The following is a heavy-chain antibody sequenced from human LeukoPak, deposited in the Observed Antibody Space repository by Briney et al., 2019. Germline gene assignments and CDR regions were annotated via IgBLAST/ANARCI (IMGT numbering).Heavy chain of an antibody. CDR2: ISAYNGNT. Sequence: ASVKVSCKASGYTFTSYGISWVRQAPGQGLEWMGWISAYNGNTNYAQKLQGRVTMTTDTSTSTAYMELRSPRSDDTAVYYCARDGQTIFGVVIIGRGDWFDPWGQGTLVTVSS. CDR1: GYTFTSYG. D-gene: IGHD3-3*01. J-gene: IGHJ5*02. CDR3: ARDGQTIFGVVIIGRGDWFDP. V-gene: IGHV1-18*01.